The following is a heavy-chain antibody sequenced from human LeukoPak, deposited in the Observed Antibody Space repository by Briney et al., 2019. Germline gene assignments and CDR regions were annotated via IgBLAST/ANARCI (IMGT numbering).Heavy chain of an antibody. D-gene: IGHD3-16*01. CDR2: VSGRGRGENT. V-gene: IGHV3-23*01. Sequence: GGSLRLSCAVSGFTFSSSAMSWVRHAPGKVLEWVSNVSGRGRGENTYYADSVKGRVTISRDNSKSTVSLQMTSLRVEDTALYYCARDLACGWFDPWGQGTLVTVSS. CDR3: ARDLACGWFDP. CDR1: GFTFSSSA. J-gene: IGHJ5*02.